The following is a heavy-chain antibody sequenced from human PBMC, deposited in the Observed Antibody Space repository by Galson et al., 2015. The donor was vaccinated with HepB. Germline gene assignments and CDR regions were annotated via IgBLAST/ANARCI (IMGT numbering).Heavy chain of an antibody. CDR3: ARDGASSSWYPDDAFDI. D-gene: IGHD6-13*01. Sequence: SVKVSCKASGGTFSSYTISWVRQAPGQGLEWMGRIIPILGIANYAQKFQGRVTITADKSTSTAYMELSSLRSEDTAVYYCARDGASSSWYPDDAFDIWGQGTMVTVSS. V-gene: IGHV1-69*04. CDR1: GGTFSSYT. J-gene: IGHJ3*02. CDR2: IIPILGIA.